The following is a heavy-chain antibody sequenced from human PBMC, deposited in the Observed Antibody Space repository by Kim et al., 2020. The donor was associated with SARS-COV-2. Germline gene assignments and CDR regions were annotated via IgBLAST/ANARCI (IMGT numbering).Heavy chain of an antibody. Sequence: GGSLRLSCAASGFTVSSNYMSWIRQAPGKGLEWVSIIYSGGSTYYADSVKGRFTISRDDSKNTLYLQMNSLRAEDTAVYYCARDNRVVTGIRGVLDIWGQGTMVTVSS. V-gene: IGHV3-53*01. J-gene: IGHJ3*02. D-gene: IGHD2-21*02. CDR3: ARDNRVVTGIRGVLDI. CDR1: GFTVSSNY. CDR2: IYSGGST.